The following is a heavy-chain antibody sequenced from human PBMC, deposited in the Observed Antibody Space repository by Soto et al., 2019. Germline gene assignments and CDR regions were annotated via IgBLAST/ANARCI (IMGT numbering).Heavy chain of an antibody. D-gene: IGHD1-7*01. Sequence: SQTLSLTCAISGDSVSSNSAAWNWIRQSPSRGLEWLGRTYYRSKWYNDYAVSVKSRITINPDTSKNQFSLQLNSVTPEDTAVYYCARLTGTREYYYYYXMDVWAQGTTVTVSS. J-gene: IGHJ6*02. CDR1: GDSVSSNSAA. CDR3: ARLTGTREYYYYYXMDV. V-gene: IGHV6-1*01. CDR2: TYYRSKWYN.